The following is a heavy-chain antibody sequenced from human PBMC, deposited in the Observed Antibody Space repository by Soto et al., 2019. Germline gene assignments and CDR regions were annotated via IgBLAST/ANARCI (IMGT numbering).Heavy chain of an antibody. Sequence: GASVKVSCKASGYTFTSYGISWVRQAPGQGLEWMGGIIPIFGTANYAQKFQGRVTITADESTSTAYMELSSLRSEDTAVYYCARGYSSAGYYFDYWGQGTLVTVSS. J-gene: IGHJ4*02. D-gene: IGHD5-18*01. CDR2: IIPIFGTA. CDR1: GYTFTSYG. V-gene: IGHV1-69*13. CDR3: ARGYSSAGYYFDY.